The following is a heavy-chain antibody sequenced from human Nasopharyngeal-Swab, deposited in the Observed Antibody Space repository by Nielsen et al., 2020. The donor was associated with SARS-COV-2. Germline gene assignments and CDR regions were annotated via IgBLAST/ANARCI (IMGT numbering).Heavy chain of an antibody. J-gene: IGHJ3*02. CDR1: GFTFGDYA. CDR3: ARSVGSFYGQGAFDI. CDR2: IISKTSGGAP. Sequence: GESLKISCTTSGFTFGDYAMSWFRQAPGKGLEWVGFIISKTSGGAPEYAASVKGRFTISRDGAESIAYLQMNSLETEDTGVYYCARSVGSFYGQGAFDIWGQGTMVTVSS. V-gene: IGHV3-49*01. D-gene: IGHD1-26*01.